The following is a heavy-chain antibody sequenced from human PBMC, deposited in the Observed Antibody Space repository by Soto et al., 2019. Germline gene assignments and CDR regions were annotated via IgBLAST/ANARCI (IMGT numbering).Heavy chain of an antibody. D-gene: IGHD2-15*01. Sequence: GGSLRLSCAASGFTSSSYAMSWVRQAPGKGLEWVSAISGSGGSTYYADSVKGRFTISRDNSKNTLYLQMNSLRAEDTAVYYCALMGGGNICSGGSCYFQAPDYWGQGTLVTVSS. CDR3: ALMGGGNICSGGSCYFQAPDY. CDR1: GFTSSSYA. V-gene: IGHV3-23*01. CDR2: ISGSGGST. J-gene: IGHJ4*02.